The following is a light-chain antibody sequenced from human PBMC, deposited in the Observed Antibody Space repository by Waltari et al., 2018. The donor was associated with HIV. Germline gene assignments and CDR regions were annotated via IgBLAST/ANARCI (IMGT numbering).Light chain of an antibody. J-gene: IGKJ4*01. CDR1: QSISSY. V-gene: IGKV1-39*01. CDR2: AAS. Sequence: DIQMTQSPSSLSASVGDRVTITCRAGQSISSYLNWYQQTPGKAPKLLIYAASSLQSGVPSRFTGSGSGTDLTLTISSLQPEDFATYYCQQSYSTRVTFGGGTKVESK. CDR3: QQSYSTRVT.